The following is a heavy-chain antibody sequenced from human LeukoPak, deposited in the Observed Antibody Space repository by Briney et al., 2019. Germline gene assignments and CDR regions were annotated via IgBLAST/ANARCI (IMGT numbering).Heavy chain of an antibody. Sequence: VASVRDSCKASGYTFTSYGISWVRQAPGQGLEWMGWISAYNGNTNYAQKLQGRVTMTTDTSTSTAYMELRSLRSDDTAVYYCARQSPQSRIAVAGNFDYWGHETMVTVSS. CDR2: ISAYNGNT. CDR1: GYTFTSYG. J-gene: IGHJ4*01. D-gene: IGHD6-19*01. V-gene: IGHV1-18*01. CDR3: ARQSPQSRIAVAGNFDY.